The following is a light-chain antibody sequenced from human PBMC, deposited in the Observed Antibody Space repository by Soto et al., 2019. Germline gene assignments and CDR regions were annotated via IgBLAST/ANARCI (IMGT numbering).Light chain of an antibody. CDR2: GAS. CDR1: QSVSSN. Sequence: EIVMTQSPATLSVSPGERATLSCRASQSVSSNLAWYQQKPGQAPRLLIYGASTRATGIPARFSGSGSGTEFTLPISSLEVEDFSVYYCQQYNNWPPFTFGPGTKVDIK. J-gene: IGKJ3*01. V-gene: IGKV3-15*01. CDR3: QQYNNWPPFT.